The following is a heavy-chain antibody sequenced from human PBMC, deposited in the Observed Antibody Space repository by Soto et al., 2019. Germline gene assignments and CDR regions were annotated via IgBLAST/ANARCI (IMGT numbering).Heavy chain of an antibody. D-gene: IGHD5-18*01. Sequence: QVQLVQAGAEVKKPGSSVKVSCKASGGTFSRSSISWVRQAPGQGLEWMGGIIPIFGTANYAQKFQGRVTITADDSTSTAYMELSSLRSEDTAVYYCARGDTAMDAFDIWGQGTMVTVSS. J-gene: IGHJ3*02. CDR2: IIPIFGTA. V-gene: IGHV1-69*01. CDR1: GGTFSRSS. CDR3: ARGDTAMDAFDI.